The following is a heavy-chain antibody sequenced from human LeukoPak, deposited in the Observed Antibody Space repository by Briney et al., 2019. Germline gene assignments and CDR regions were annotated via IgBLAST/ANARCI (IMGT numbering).Heavy chain of an antibody. CDR3: AARWRFMIEDAFDI. CDR2: IIPIFGTA. J-gene: IGHJ3*02. CDR1: GGTFSSYA. D-gene: IGHD3-22*01. Sequence: GASVKVSCKASGGTFSSYAISWVRQAPGQGLEWMGGIIPIFGTANYAQKFQGRATITTDESTSTAYMELSSLRSEDTAVYYCAARWRFMIEDAFDIWGQGTMVTVSS. V-gene: IGHV1-69*05.